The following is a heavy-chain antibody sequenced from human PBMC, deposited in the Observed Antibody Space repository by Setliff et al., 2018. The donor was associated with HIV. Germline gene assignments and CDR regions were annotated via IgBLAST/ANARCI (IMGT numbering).Heavy chain of an antibody. V-gene: IGHV3-73*01. CDR3: AAPNHDYGYHFDY. CDR2: VRSRVNRYAT. CDR1: GSGVSGFA. D-gene: IGHD4-17*01. Sequence: GGSLRLSCAASGSGVSGFAMHWIRQVSGKGLEWVGRVRSRVNRYATDYAVSVKGRFIISRDDSRNTAYLQMNNLKTEDTAIYYCAAPNHDYGYHFDYWSLGILVTVSS. J-gene: IGHJ4*02.